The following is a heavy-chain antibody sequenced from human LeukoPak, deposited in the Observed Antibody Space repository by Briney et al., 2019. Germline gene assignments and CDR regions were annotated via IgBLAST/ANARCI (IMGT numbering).Heavy chain of an antibody. D-gene: IGHD6-19*01. CDR3: ARVEWSSGCFDF. CDR1: GFTFTSYN. V-gene: IGHV3-48*01. Sequence: GGSLRLSCAASGFTFTSYNMNWVRQGPGKGLQWVSHISTSGSTIYYADSVKGRFTISRDNAKNSLYLQMNSLRAEDTAVYYCARVEWSSGCFDFWGQGTVVTVSS. CDR2: ISTSGSTI. J-gene: IGHJ4*02.